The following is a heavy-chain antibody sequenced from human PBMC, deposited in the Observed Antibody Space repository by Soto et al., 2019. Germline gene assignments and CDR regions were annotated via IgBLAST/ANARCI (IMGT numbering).Heavy chain of an antibody. Sequence: QVHLQQWGAGLLKPSETLSLTCAVYGGSFSGYYWSWIRQPPGKGLEWIGEINNSGSTNYNPSLKSRVYISVGTSNNQFPLKLSSVTAADTAVFYCARGRGDGYNQDWYFDLWGRGTLVTVSS. D-gene: IGHD3-10*01. CDR3: ARGRGDGYNQDWYFDL. CDR1: GGSFSGYY. V-gene: IGHV4-34*01. J-gene: IGHJ2*01. CDR2: INNSGST.